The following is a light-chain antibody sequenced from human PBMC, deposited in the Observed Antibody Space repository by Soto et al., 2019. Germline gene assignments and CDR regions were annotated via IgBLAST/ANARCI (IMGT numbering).Light chain of an antibody. CDR1: QGVTTN. V-gene: IGKV3D-15*01. J-gene: IGKJ5*01. CDR2: DVS. CDR3: QQYNNWPFS. Sequence: EILMTQSPATLSVSPGERVTLSCRAGQGVTTNFAWYQQKSGQSPRILIYDVSSRETGVPSRFSGTGSETEFTLTISGLQSEDSAIYFCQQYNNWPFSFGQGTRLEIK.